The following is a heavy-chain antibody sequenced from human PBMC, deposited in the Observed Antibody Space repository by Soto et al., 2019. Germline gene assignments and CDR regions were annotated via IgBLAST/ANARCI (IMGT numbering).Heavy chain of an antibody. CDR1: GYSFATYG. J-gene: IGHJ4*02. CDR3: ATEPIYYNDGSGYYPLGH. V-gene: IGHV1-18*04. D-gene: IGHD3-22*01. Sequence: GASVKVSCKASGYSFATYGFSWVRQAPGQGLECVGWISAHNGDTHYSQKFLGRVTLTTDTSTNTGYMELRSLTSDDTAVYFCATEPIYYNDGSGYYPLGHWGQGTLVTVSS. CDR2: ISAHNGDT.